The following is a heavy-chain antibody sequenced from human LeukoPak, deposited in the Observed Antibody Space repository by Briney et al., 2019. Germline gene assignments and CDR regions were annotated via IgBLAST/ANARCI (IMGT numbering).Heavy chain of an antibody. V-gene: IGHV4-59*01. CDR2: IYYSGST. Sequence: SETLSLTCTVSGGSISSDYWSWIRQPPGKGLEWIGYIYYSGSTNYNPSLKSRVTISVDTSKNQFSLKLSSVTAADTAVYYCAGGGYSSSWNGWFDPWGQGTLVTVSS. CDR3: AGGGYSSSWNGWFDP. J-gene: IGHJ5*02. D-gene: IGHD6-13*01. CDR1: GGSISSDY.